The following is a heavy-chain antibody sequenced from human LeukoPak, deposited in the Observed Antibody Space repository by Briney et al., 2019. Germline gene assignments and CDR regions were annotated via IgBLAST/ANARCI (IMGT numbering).Heavy chain of an antibody. CDR2: INPNSGGT. CDR1: GYTFTGYY. V-gene: IGHV1-2*02. J-gene: IGHJ6*03. CDR3: ARGHLYYYYMDV. Sequence: ASVKVSCKASGYTFTGYYMHWVRQAPGQGLEWMGWINPNSGGTNYAQKFQGRVTLTRDTSISTAYMELSRLRSDDTAVYYCARGHLYYYYMDVWGKGTTVTVSS.